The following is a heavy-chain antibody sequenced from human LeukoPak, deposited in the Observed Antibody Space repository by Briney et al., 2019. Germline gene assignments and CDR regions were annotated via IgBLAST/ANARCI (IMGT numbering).Heavy chain of an antibody. CDR3: AKYGDSWYFDL. J-gene: IGHJ2*01. D-gene: IGHD4-17*01. V-gene: IGHV4-59*08. CDR1: GGSITGYY. Sequence: SETLSLTCTVSGGSITGYYWSWIRQPPGKGLEWIGYIYYSGSTNYNPSLKSRVTISVDTSKNQVSLKLSSVTAADTAVYYCAKYGDSWYFDLWGRGTLATVSS. CDR2: IYYSGST.